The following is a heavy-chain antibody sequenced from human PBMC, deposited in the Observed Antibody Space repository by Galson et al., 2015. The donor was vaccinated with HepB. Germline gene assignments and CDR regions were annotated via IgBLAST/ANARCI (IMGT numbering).Heavy chain of an antibody. CDR2: ISHDGSSK. CDR3: VRACRGGGNCFSFPS. Sequence: SLRLSCAASGFTFSNYDMHWVRQAPGKGLEWVAVISHDGSSKYDADSVKGRFTISRDNSRNTLDLQMDRLGPEDTAIYYCVRACRGGGNCFSFPSWGQGTLVTVPS. V-gene: IGHV3-30*03. J-gene: IGHJ4*02. CDR1: GFTFSNYD. D-gene: IGHD2-21*01.